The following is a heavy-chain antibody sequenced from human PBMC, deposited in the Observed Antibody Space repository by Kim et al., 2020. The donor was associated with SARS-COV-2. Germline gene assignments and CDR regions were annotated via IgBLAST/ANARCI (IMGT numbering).Heavy chain of an antibody. J-gene: IGHJ4*02. CDR3: ARAGGVATVDY. Sequence: GGSLRLSCAASGFTFSIYWMSWVRQVPGKGLEWVANINQPGSEKYYVDSVEGRFIISRDNAKNSLYLQMSSLRVEDTAIYYCARAGGVATVDYWGQGTLVTVSS. CDR1: GFTFSIYW. V-gene: IGHV3-7*01. CDR2: INQPGSEK. D-gene: IGHD5-12*01.